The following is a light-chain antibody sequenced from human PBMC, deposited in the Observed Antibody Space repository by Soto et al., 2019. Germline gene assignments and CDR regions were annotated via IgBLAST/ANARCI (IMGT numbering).Light chain of an antibody. J-gene: IGKJ1*01. CDR1: QGIRND. CDR2: AAS. V-gene: IGKV1-17*02. Sequence: DIPMTQFPSSLSASVGDRVTITCRASQGIRNDLGWYQQKPGKAPKRLIYAASSLQSGVPSRFSGSRAGTEFTLAICNLQPEDSATFYCLQHSTYPLTFGQGTKVEIK. CDR3: LQHSTYPLT.